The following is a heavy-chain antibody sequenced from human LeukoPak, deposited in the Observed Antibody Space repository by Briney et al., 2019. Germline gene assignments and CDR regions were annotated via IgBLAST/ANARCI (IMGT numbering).Heavy chain of an antibody. CDR3: ARHGGSYPVYFDY. CDR2: IYTSGST. V-gene: IGHV4-4*09. J-gene: IGHJ4*02. CDR1: GGSISSYY. Sequence: SETLSLTCTVSGGSISSYYWSWIRQPPGKGPEWIGYIYTSGSTNYNPSLKSRVTISVDTSKNQFSLKLSSVTAADTAVYYCARHGGSYPVYFDYWGQGTLVTVSS. D-gene: IGHD1-26*01.